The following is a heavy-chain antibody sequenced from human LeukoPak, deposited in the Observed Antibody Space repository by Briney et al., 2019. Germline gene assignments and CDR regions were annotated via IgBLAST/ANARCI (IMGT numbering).Heavy chain of an antibody. Sequence: PGESLKISCKGSGYRFTSYWIGWVRQMPGKGLEWMGIIYPGDSDTKYSPSFQGQVTISADKSTNTAYLQWSSLKASDTAIYSCARHQGYGGDYYWYGLDVWGQGTTVTVSS. CDR2: IYPGDSDT. V-gene: IGHV5-51*01. CDR1: GYRFTSYW. CDR3: ARHQGYGGDYYWYGLDV. D-gene: IGHD4-23*01. J-gene: IGHJ6*02.